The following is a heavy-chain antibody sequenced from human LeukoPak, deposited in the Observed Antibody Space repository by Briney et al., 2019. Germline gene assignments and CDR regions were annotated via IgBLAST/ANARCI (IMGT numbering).Heavy chain of an antibody. J-gene: IGHJ4*02. CDR2: IYYSGST. D-gene: IGHD2-2*01. Sequence: SETLSLTCTVSGVSISSSSYYWGWIRQPPGKGLEWIGNIYYSGSTYYNPSLKSRVTISVDRSKNQFSLKLSSVIAADTAVYYCAREGTSWGQGTLVTVSS. CDR3: AREGTS. CDR1: GVSISSSSYY. V-gene: IGHV4-39*07.